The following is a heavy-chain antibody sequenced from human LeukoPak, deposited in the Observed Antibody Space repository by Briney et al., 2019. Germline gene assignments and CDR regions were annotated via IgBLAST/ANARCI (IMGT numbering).Heavy chain of an antibody. J-gene: IGHJ4*02. CDR2: INTNNGKP. Sequence: ASVKVSCKASGYTFTGYYIHWVRQAPGQGLEWMGWINTNNGKPTYAQGFTGRFVFSLDTSVSTSFLQISSLKAEDTGVYYCARGVSTAIEYWGQGTLVTVSS. CDR3: ARGVSTAIEY. V-gene: IGHV7-4-1*02. D-gene: IGHD1-14*01. CDR1: GYTFTGYY.